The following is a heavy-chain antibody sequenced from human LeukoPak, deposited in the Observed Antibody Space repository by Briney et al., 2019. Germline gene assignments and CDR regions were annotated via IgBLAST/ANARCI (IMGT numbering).Heavy chain of an antibody. CDR1: GGSISSYY. D-gene: IGHD5-18*01. CDR2: IYYSGST. J-gene: IGHJ4*02. V-gene: IGHV4-59*13. CDR3: AREDTAMVTAFDY. Sequence: SETLSLTCTGSGGSISSYYWSWIRQPPGKGLEWIGYIYYSGSTNYNPSLKSRVTISVDTSKNQFSLKLSSVTAADTAVYYCAREDTAMVTAFDYWGQGTLVTVSS.